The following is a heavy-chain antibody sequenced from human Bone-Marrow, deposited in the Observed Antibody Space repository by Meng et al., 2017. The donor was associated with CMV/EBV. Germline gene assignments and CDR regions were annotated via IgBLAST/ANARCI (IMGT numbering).Heavy chain of an antibody. D-gene: IGHD4-11*01. CDR1: GYSFSSYW. V-gene: IGHV5-51*01. CDR3: ARHYGDYLNDTFAI. CDR2: IDPSDSDT. Sequence: GGSLRLSCKGSGYSFSSYWIGWVRQMPGKGLEWMGIIDPSDSDTRYSPSLQGQVTISADKSIRTAYLQWSSLKASDTAIYYCARHYGDYLNDTFAIWGQGKLVTVSS. J-gene: IGHJ3*02.